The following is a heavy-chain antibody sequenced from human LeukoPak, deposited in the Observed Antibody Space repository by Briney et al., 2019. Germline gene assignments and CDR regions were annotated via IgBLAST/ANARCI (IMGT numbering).Heavy chain of an antibody. D-gene: IGHD2-2*02. V-gene: IGHV1-18*01. J-gene: IGHJ6*03. CDR3: ARNIVVVPAAIFESYYYYMDV. Sequence: ASVKVSCTASGYTFTSYGISLVRHAPGQGLEWMGGITAYNGNTNYAHKLQGRVTITTDTSTSAAYMTLRSLRSDDTAVYYCARNIVVVPAAIFESYYYYMDVWGQGTMVTVSS. CDR2: ITAYNGNT. CDR1: GYTFTSYG.